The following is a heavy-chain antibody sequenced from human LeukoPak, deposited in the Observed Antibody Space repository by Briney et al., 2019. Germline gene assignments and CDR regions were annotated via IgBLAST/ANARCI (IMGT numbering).Heavy chain of an antibody. V-gene: IGHV1-2*06. Sequence: GASVKVSCKASGYTCTGYYIHWVRQANGQGLEWMGRINPNSGGTNYAQKFQGRVTMTRDTSISTAYMELSRLRSDDTAVYYCARSLNTSPQGYWGQGTLVTVSS. J-gene: IGHJ4*02. D-gene: IGHD2-2*01. CDR1: GYTCTGYY. CDR2: INPNSGGT. CDR3: ARSLNTSPQGY.